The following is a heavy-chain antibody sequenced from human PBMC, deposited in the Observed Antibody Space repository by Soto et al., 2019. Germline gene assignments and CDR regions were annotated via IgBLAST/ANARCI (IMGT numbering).Heavy chain of an antibody. Sequence: ASVKVSCKASGGSFSSHAVSWMRQAPGQGLQWVGGIVPMLGTANYAQSFQGRVTITTDGSSTTAYLELTNLRSEDTAVYYCARGVWDCNGGACYGWFGPWGQGTLVTVSS. CDR1: GGSFSSHA. V-gene: IGHV1-69*05. CDR2: IVPMLGTA. CDR3: ARGVWDCNGGACYGWFGP. J-gene: IGHJ5*01. D-gene: IGHD2-8*02.